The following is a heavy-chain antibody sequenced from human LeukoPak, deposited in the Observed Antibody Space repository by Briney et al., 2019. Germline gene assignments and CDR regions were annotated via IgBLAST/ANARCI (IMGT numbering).Heavy chain of an antibody. CDR1: GFTFSTYA. D-gene: IGHD6-19*01. CDR3: AKGIAVAGSFDYYYGMDV. CDR2: ISVSGGST. V-gene: IGHV3-23*01. J-gene: IGHJ6*02. Sequence: TGGSLRLSCAASGFTFSTYAMSWVRQAPGKGLDWVSVISVSGGSTDYADSVKGRFTISRDNSKTTLYLQMSSLRAEDTAVYYCAKGIAVAGSFDYYYGMDVWGQGTTVTVSS.